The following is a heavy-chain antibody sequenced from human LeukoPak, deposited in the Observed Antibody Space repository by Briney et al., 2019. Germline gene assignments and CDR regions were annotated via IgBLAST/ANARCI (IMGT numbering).Heavy chain of an antibody. J-gene: IGHJ6*03. D-gene: IGHD5-18*01. CDR1: GYRFTNYW. CDR3: ARTPPGYSYGFAGMDV. CDR2: IYPGDSET. V-gene: IGHV5-51*01. Sequence: GESLKISCKGSGYRFTNYWIGWVRQMPGKGLEWMGIIYPGDSETRYSPSFQGQVTISADKSISTAYLQWSSLKASDTAMYYCARTPPGYSYGFAGMDVWGKGTTVTVSS.